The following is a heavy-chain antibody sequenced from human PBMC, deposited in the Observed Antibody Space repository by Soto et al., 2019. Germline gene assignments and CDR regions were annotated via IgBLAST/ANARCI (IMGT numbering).Heavy chain of an antibody. CDR2: IWYDGSNK. CDR1: GFTFSSYG. D-gene: IGHD4-4*01. CDR3: ARDSIVKGCSNPYGGAFDI. J-gene: IGHJ3*02. V-gene: IGHV3-33*01. Sequence: QVQLVESGGGVVQPGRSLRLSCAASGFTFSSYGMHWVRQAPGKGLEWVAVIWYDGSNKYYADSVKGRFTISRDNSKNTLYLQMNSLRAEDTAVYYCARDSIVKGCSNPYGGAFDIWGQGTMVTVSS.